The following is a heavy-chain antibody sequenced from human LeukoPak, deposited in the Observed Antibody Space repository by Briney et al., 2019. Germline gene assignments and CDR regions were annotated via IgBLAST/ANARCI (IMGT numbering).Heavy chain of an antibody. J-gene: IGHJ4*02. CDR2: ISGSGGST. CDR1: GFTFSSYA. D-gene: IGHD3-3*01. V-gene: IGHV3-23*01. CDR3: AKWVVYYDFWSRPRGYYYDY. Sequence: GGSLRLSCTASGFTFSSYAKIWARQAPGKGLEWVSAISGSGGSTYYADSVKGRFTISRDNSKNTLYLQMNSLRAEDTAVYYCAKWVVYYDFWSRPRGYYYDYWGQGTLVTVSS.